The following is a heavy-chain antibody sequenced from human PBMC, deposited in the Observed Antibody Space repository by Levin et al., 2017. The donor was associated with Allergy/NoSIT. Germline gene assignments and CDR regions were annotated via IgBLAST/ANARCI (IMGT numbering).Heavy chain of an antibody. CDR3: ARDLFSTPNWFDP. V-gene: IGHV3-21*01. J-gene: IGHJ5*02. D-gene: IGHD2-2*01. CDR1: GFTFSSYS. Sequence: GGSLRLSCAASGFTFSSYSMNWVRQAPGKGLEWVSSISSSSSYIYYADSVKGRFTISRDNAKNSLYLQMNSLRAEDTAVYYCARDLFSTPNWFDPWGQGTLVTVSS. CDR2: ISSSSSYI.